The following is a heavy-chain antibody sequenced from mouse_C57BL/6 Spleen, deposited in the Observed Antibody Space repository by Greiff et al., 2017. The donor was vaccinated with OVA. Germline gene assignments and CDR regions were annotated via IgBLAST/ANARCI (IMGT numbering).Heavy chain of an antibody. V-gene: IGHV5-4*03. J-gene: IGHJ3*01. D-gene: IGHD2-4*01. Sequence: EVKLVESGGGLVKPGGSLKLSCAASGFTFSSYAMSWVRQTPEKRLEWVATISDGGSYTYYPDNVKGRFTISRDNAKNNLYLQMSHLKSEDTAMYYCASLIYYDYDEAYWGQGTLVTVSA. CDR1: GFTFSSYA. CDR2: ISDGGSYT. CDR3: ASLIYYDYDEAY.